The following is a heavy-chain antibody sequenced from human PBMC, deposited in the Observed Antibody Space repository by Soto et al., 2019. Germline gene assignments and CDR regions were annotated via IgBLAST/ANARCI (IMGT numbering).Heavy chain of an antibody. D-gene: IGHD3-22*01. CDR2: IGGSGGST. Sequence: GGSLRLSCAASGFTFSSYAMSWVRQAPGKGLEWVSAIGGSGGSTYYADSVKGRFTISRDNSKNTLFLQMNSLRAEDTAVYYCAKDPYYYDTSEMDVWGQGTTVTVSS. J-gene: IGHJ6*02. CDR3: AKDPYYYDTSEMDV. CDR1: GFTFSSYA. V-gene: IGHV3-23*01.